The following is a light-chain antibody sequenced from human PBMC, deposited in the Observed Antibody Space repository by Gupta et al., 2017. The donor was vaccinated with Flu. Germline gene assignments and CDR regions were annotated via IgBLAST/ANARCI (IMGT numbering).Light chain of an antibody. Sequence: VVPPAPSLTVSPGGTVTLTCTSDSGAVTTLYYPNWFQQKPGQAPRPLIYSTDHKHPWTPARCSGSRRGDKAALTLAKGQTEDEADYDCRLDDGGDLVFGGGTRLTVL. CDR1: SGAVTTLYY. J-gene: IGLJ3*02. V-gene: IGLV7-43*01. CDR2: STD. CDR3: RLDDGGDLV.